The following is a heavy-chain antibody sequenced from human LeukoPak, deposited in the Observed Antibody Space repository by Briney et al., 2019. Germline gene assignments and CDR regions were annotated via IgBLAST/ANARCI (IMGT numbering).Heavy chain of an antibody. Sequence: GGSLRLSCAASGFTFSSYSMNWVRQAPGKGLEWVSSISSSSSYIYYADSVKGRFTISRDNAKNSLYLQMNSLRAEDTAVYYCARDGPFYDSSGSSFDYWGQGTLVTVSS. CDR3: ARDGPFYDSSGSSFDY. V-gene: IGHV3-21*01. CDR1: GFTFSSYS. CDR2: ISSSSSYI. J-gene: IGHJ4*02. D-gene: IGHD3-22*01.